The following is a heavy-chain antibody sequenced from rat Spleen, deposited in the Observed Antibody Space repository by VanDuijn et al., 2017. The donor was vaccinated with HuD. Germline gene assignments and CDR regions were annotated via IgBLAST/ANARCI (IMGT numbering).Heavy chain of an antibody. J-gene: IGHJ2*01. V-gene: IGHV5-29*01. CDR2: INTDGGST. CDR3: TTDRLGADYFDY. CDR1: GFTFSNYG. D-gene: IGHD5-1*01. Sequence: EVHLVESGGGLVQPGRSLKLSCAASGFTFSNYGMAWVRQAPTKGLEWVSSINTDGGSTYYRDSVKGRFTISRDNAKSTLYLQMDSLRSEDTATYYCTTDRLGADYFDYWGQGVMVTVSS.